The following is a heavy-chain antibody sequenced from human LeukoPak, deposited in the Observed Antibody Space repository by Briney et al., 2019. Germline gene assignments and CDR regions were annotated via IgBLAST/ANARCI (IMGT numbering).Heavy chain of an antibody. CDR3: AKGIRDGHYFDY. Sequence: SETLSLTCTVSVGSISSTTYYWGWIRHPPGKGLEWIGTIFYSGSTYYNPSLKSRVTISVDTSKNQFSLKLSSVTAADTAVYYCAKGIRDGHYFDYWGQGTLVTVSS. CDR2: IFYSGST. D-gene: IGHD6-13*01. J-gene: IGHJ4*02. CDR1: VGSISSTTYY. V-gene: IGHV4-39*01.